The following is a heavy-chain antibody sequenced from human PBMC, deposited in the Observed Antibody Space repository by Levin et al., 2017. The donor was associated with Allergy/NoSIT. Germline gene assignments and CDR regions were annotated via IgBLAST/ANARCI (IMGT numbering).Heavy chain of an antibody. CDR1: GFTVSSNY. CDR3: ARGLRFPHGVIAAAGTGFDY. J-gene: IGHJ4*02. V-gene: IGHV3-53*01. Sequence: GESLKISCAASGFTVSSNYMSWVRQAPGKGLEWVSVIYSGGSTYYADSVKGRFTISRDNSKNTLYLQMNSLRAEDTAVYYCARGLRFPHGVIAAAGTGFDYWGQGTLVTVSS. CDR2: IYSGGST. D-gene: IGHD6-13*01.